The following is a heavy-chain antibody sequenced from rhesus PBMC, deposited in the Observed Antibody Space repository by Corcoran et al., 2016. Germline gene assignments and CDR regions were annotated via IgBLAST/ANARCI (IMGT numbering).Heavy chain of an antibody. CDR3: VGWMNTVTH. CDR2: INPSNGNA. D-gene: IGHD4-23*01. V-gene: IGHV1-200*01. J-gene: IGHJ4*01. CDR1: GYPFPSDS. Sequence: QVQLVQSGAEVKNPGASVKASCKASGYPFPSDSINWVRQAPGQGIEWLGWINPSNGNAAYAQKFQGRVTMTRDTSTSTAYMELSSLRSEDTAVYYCVGWMNTVTHWGQGVLVTVSS.